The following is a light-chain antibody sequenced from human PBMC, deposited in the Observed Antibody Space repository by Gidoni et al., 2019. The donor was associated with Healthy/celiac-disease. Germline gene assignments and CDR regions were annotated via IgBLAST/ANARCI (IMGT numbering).Light chain of an antibody. CDR2: DAS. Sequence: EMVSTKSPATLSLSPGERATLSCRASQSVSSYLAWYQQKPGQAPRLLIYDASNLATGIPARFSVSGSGTDFTLTISSLEPEYFAVYYCQQRSNWPPSFGQXTKLEIK. V-gene: IGKV3-11*01. J-gene: IGKJ2*01. CDR3: QQRSNWPPS. CDR1: QSVSSY.